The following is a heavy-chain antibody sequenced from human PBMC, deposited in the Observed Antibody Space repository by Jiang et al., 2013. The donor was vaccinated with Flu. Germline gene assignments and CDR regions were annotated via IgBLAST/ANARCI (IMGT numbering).Heavy chain of an antibody. CDR1: GGTFSTYG. D-gene: IGHD1-26*01. V-gene: IGHV1-69*06. CDR3: ARDRQWELLGDAFDI. CDR2: IIPSFGTA. J-gene: IGHJ3*02. Sequence: SGAGVKKPGSSVKVSCKTSGGTFSTYGISWVRQAPGQGLEWMGGIIPSFGTAKYAQKFQGRVTITADKSTSTAYMELSSLKSEDTAVYYCARDRQWELLGDAFDIWGQGTTVTVSS.